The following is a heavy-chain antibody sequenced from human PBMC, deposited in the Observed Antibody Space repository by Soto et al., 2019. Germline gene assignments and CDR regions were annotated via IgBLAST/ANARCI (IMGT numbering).Heavy chain of an antibody. CDR3: AREYCSGGSCYGGGPDTPS. CDR2: ISAYNGNT. Sequence: GASVKVSCKASGYTFTSYGISWVRQAPGQGLEWMGWISAYNGNTNYAQKLQGRVTMTTDTSTSTAYMELRSLRSDDTAVYYCAREYCSGGSCYGGGPDTPSWGQGTLVTVSS. CDR1: GYTFTSYG. V-gene: IGHV1-18*01. D-gene: IGHD2-15*01. J-gene: IGHJ4*02.